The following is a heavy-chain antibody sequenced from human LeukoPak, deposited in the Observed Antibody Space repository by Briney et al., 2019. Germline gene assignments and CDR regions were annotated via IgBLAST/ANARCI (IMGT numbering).Heavy chain of an antibody. CDR3: AKYPMGDYGDYYFDY. Sequence: GGSLRLSCAASGFTFSSYGMSWVRQAPGKGLEWVSSFGGGGGSTYYADSVKGRFTISRDNSKNTLYLQMNSLRAEDTAVYYCAKYPMGDYGDYYFDYWGQGTLVTVSS. CDR2: FGGGGGST. V-gene: IGHV3-23*01. J-gene: IGHJ4*02. D-gene: IGHD4-17*01. CDR1: GFTFSSYG.